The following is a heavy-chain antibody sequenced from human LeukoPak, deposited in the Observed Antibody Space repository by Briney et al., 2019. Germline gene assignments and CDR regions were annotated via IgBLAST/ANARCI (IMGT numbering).Heavy chain of an antibody. CDR3: ARSRGPNDY. J-gene: IGHJ4*02. Sequence: PGGSLRLSCAASGFTFSDHYMDWVRQAPGKGLEWVGRTRNKANSYTTEYAASVKGRFTISRDDSKNSLYLQMNSLKTEDTAVYYCARSRGPNDYWGQGTLVTVSS. CDR2: TRNKANSYTT. D-gene: IGHD3/OR15-3a*01. CDR1: GFTFSDHY. V-gene: IGHV3-72*01.